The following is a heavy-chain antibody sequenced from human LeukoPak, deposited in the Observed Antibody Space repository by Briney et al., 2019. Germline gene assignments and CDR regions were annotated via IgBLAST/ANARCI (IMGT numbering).Heavy chain of an antibody. D-gene: IGHD3-3*01. CDR3: ARGGGGDRLDY. J-gene: IGHJ4*02. V-gene: IGHV1-46*01. CDR1: GYTLTIYY. Sequence: ASVKVSCKASGYTLTIYYMHWVRQAPGQGLEWMEIINPSGGSTNYAQKFQGRVTLTRDTSTSTVYMELSSLTSEDTAVYYCARGGGGDRLDYWGQGTLVTVSS. CDR2: INPSGGST.